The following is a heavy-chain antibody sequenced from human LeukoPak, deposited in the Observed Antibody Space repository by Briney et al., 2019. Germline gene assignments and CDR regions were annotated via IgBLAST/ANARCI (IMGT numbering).Heavy chain of an antibody. J-gene: IGHJ4*02. Sequence: PSETLSLTCTVSGGSVSSGSHYWSWIRQPPGKGLEWIGYIYYSGSTNYNPSLKRRVTIAVDTSKNHFSLKLSSVTAADTAVYYCERDWGGNSYGYFDYWGQGTLVTVSS. CDR1: GGSVSSGSHY. D-gene: IGHD5-18*01. CDR2: IYYSGST. CDR3: ERDWGGNSYGYFDY. V-gene: IGHV4-61*01.